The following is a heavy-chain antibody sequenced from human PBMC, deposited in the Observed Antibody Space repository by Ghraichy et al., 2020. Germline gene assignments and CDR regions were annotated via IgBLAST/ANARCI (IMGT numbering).Heavy chain of an antibody. CDR2: IYSSGST. CDR3: VGGDYYDTTSYYPGLVES. CDR1: GASISSYY. D-gene: IGHD3-22*01. Sequence: SQTLSLTCTVSGASISSYYWSWIRQPPGKGLEWIGYIYSSGSTNYNPSLKSRVSISVDTSKNQFSLNLTSVTAADTAVYYCVGGDYYDTTSYYPGLVESWGQGTLVSVST. J-gene: IGHJ4*02. V-gene: IGHV4-59*01.